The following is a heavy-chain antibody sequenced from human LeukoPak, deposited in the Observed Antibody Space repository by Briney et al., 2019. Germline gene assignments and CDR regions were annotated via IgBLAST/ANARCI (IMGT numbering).Heavy chain of an antibody. CDR2: IRYDGSNK. V-gene: IGHV3-30*02. J-gene: IGHJ4*02. Sequence: PGGSLRLSCAASGFTFSSYGMHWVRQAPGKGLEWVAFIRYDGSNKYYADSVKGRFTISRDNSKNTLYLQMNSLRAEDTAVYYCARISDFWSGYCSDYWGQGTLVTVSS. CDR1: GFTFSSYG. D-gene: IGHD3-3*01. CDR3: ARISDFWSGYCSDY.